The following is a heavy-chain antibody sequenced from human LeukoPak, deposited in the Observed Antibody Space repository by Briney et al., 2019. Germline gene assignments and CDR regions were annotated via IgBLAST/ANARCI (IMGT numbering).Heavy chain of an antibody. V-gene: IGHV4-34*01. Sequence: PSETLSLTCAVYGGSFSGYYWSWIRQPPGKGLEWIGEINHSGSTNYNPSLKSRVTISVDTSKNQFSLKLSSVTAADTAVYYCARGRGPRIAVAGLDYWGQGTLVTVSS. J-gene: IGHJ4*02. CDR2: INHSGST. D-gene: IGHD6-19*01. CDR3: ARGRGPRIAVAGLDY. CDR1: GGSFSGYY.